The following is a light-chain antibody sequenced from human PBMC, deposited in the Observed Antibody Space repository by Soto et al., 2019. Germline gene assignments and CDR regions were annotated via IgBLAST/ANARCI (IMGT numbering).Light chain of an antibody. Sequence: EIMLTQSPGTLSLSPVGRATLSCMASQSVNSRLAWYQHKPGQAPRLLISGVSSRATGIPDRFSGSGSATDFTLTISRLEPEDFALYYCQHYGKSPITFGQGTRLEIK. CDR2: GVS. CDR1: QSVNSR. CDR3: QHYGKSPIT. J-gene: IGKJ5*01. V-gene: IGKV3-20*01.